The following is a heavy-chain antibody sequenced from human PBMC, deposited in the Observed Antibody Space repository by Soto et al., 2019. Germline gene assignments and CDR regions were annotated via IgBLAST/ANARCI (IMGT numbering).Heavy chain of an antibody. CDR2: INHSGIT. CDR1: GGSFSGYY. D-gene: IGHD3-10*01. Sequence: SETLSLTCAVYGGSFSGYYCSWIRQPTWKGLGWIGEINHSGITNYNPSLKSRVTISVDTSKNQFSLKLSSVTAAYTAVYYCGRAFGRNYCGSRSYRPPSLEYGGQGSVVTVS. J-gene: IGHJ4*02. CDR3: GRAFGRNYCGSRSYRPPSLEY. V-gene: IGHV4-34*01.